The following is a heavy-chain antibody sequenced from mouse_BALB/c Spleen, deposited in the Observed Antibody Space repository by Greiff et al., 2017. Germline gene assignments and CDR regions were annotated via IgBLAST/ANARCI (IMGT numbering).Heavy chain of an antibody. Sequence: LVESGAELVRPGVSVKISCKGSGYTFTDYAMHWVKQSHAKSLEWIGVISTYYGDASYNQKFKGKATMTVDKSSSTAYMELARLTSEDSAIYYCARATMITTGYYFDYWGQGTTLTVSS. V-gene: IGHV1S137*01. CDR2: ISTYYGDA. CDR1: GYTFTDYA. CDR3: ARATMITTGYYFDY. D-gene: IGHD2-4*01. J-gene: IGHJ2*01.